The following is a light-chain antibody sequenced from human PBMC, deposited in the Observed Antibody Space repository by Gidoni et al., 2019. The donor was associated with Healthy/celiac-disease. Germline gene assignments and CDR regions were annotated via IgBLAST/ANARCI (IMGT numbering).Light chain of an antibody. CDR1: QSISSY. CDR3: QQSYSTPRT. Sequence: IQMTQSPPSLSASVGDRVNITCRASQSISSYLNWYQQKPGKAPKLLIYAASSLQSGAPSRFSGSGSGTDFTLTISSLQPEDFATYYCQQSYSTPRTFGQGTKVEIK. J-gene: IGKJ1*01. V-gene: IGKV1-39*01. CDR2: AAS.